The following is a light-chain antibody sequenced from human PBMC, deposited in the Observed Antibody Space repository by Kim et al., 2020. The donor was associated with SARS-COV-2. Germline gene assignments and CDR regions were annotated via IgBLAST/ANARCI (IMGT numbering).Light chain of an antibody. V-gene: IGLV3-1*01. J-gene: IGLJ3*02. Sequence: SYELTQPPSVSVSPGQTASITCSGDKLGDKYVCWYQQKPGQSPVRVIYEDSRRPSGIPERFLGSNSGNTVTLTISGTQAMDEADYYCQAWDSSTGVFGGGTQLTVL. CDR1: KLGDKY. CDR3: QAWDSSTGV. CDR2: EDS.